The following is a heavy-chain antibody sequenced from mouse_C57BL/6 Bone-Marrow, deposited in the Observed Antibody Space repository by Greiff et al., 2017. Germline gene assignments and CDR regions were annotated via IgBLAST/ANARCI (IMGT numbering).Heavy chain of an antibody. Sequence: EVKLVESGGDLVKPGGSLKLSCAASGFTFSSYGMSWVRQTPDKRLEWVATISSGGSYTYYPDSVKGRFTISRDNAKNTLYLHMGSLKSEDTAMYYCARPYLFDYWGQGTTLTVSS. CDR2: ISSGGSYT. D-gene: IGHD5-1*01. V-gene: IGHV5-6*01. J-gene: IGHJ2*01. CDR1: GFTFSSYG. CDR3: ARPYLFDY.